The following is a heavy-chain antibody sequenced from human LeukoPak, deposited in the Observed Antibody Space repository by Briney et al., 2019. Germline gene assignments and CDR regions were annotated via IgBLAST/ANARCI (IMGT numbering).Heavy chain of an antibody. D-gene: IGHD4-17*01. CDR3: ANGFYGDHPPDY. CDR2: ISYDGSNK. J-gene: IGHJ4*02. V-gene: IGHV3-30*18. CDR1: GFTFSSYG. Sequence: TGGSLRLSCAASGFTFSSYGMHWVRPAPGKGLEWVAVISYDGSNKYYADSVKGRFTISRDNSKNTLYLQMNSLRAEDTAVYYCANGFYGDHPPDYWGQGTLVTVSS.